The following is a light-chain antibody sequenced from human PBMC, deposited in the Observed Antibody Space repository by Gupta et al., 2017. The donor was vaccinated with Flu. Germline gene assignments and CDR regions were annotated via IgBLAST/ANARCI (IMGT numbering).Light chain of an antibody. CDR3: QQRNSWPKT. CDR1: RSVRSD. Sequence: QAPLYLSVVERATLSCRASRSVRSDLAWYQQKPGQAPRLLIYDASNRATGIPARISGSGSGTDFTLTISSLEPEDFAVYYCQQRNSWPKTFGQGTKVEIK. J-gene: IGKJ1*01. CDR2: DAS. V-gene: IGKV3-11*01.